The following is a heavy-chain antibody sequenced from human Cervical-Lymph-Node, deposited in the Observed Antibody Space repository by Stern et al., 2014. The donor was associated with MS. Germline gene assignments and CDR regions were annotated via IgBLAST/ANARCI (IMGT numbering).Heavy chain of an antibody. Sequence: VQLLDSGPGLVKPSQTLSLTCTVSGGSISSGGYYWSWIRQHPGKGLEWIGYIYYSGSTYYNPSLKSRVTISVDTSKNQFSLKLSSVTAADTAVYYCARTPYDFWSGYYLHDYWGQGTLVTVSS. CDR2: IYYSGST. D-gene: IGHD3-3*01. CDR3: ARTPYDFWSGYYLHDY. J-gene: IGHJ4*02. V-gene: IGHV4-31*03. CDR1: GGSISSGGYY.